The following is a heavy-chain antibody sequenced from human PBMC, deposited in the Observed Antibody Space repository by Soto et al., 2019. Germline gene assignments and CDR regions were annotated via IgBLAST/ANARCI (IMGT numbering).Heavy chain of an antibody. CDR1: GFTFSSYG. V-gene: IGHV3-33*01. J-gene: IGHJ4*02. Sequence: QVQLVESGGGVVQPGRSLRLSCAASGFTFSSYGMHWVRQAPGKGLEWVAVIWYDGSNKYYADSVKGRFTISRDNSKNTLYLQMNSLRAEDTAVYYCARDSVYSSSSVDYWGQGTLVTVSS. CDR2: IWYDGSNK. CDR3: ARDSVYSSSSVDY. D-gene: IGHD6-6*01.